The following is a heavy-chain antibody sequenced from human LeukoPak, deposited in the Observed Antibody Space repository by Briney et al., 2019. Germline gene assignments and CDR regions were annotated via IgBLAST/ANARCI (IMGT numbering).Heavy chain of an antibody. Sequence: PGGSLRLSCAASGFTFSSYAMSWVRQAPGKGLEWVANIKQDGSEKYYVDSVKGRFTISRDNAKNSLYLQMNSLRAEDTAVYYCARDTNDKGGAFDYWGQGTLVTVSS. J-gene: IGHJ4*02. CDR2: IKQDGSEK. CDR3: ARDTNDKGGAFDY. V-gene: IGHV3-7*01. D-gene: IGHD2-8*01. CDR1: GFTFSSYA.